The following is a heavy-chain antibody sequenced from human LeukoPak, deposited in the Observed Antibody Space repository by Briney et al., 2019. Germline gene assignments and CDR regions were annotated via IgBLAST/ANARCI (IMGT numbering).Heavy chain of an antibody. V-gene: IGHV5-51*01. J-gene: IGHJ3*02. CDR2: IYPDDSNT. Sequence: LKISCECAGSSITNNWIGLLRPIAGKLVEWMGIIYPDDSNTRYSPSLQGQFTISVDKSISTAYLQWSSLKASDTAMYYCARQGRIVVVTTAHDAFDIWGQGTMVTVSS. CDR3: ARQGRIVVVTTAHDAFDI. CDR1: GSSITNNW. D-gene: IGHD2-21*02.